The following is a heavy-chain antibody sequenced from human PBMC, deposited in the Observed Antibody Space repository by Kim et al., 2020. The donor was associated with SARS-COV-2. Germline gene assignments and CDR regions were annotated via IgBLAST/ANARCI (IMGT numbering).Heavy chain of an antibody. D-gene: IGHD2-15*01. V-gene: IGHV4-39*01. CDR1: GGSISSNDYY. CDR2: IHYRGII. J-gene: IGHJ4*03. Sequence: SETLSLTCTVSGGSISSNDYYWVWLRQPPGMGLEWIANIHYRGIIYSNPSLKRRVTMTVNTSKNQSALQLGPVTAATTADYYSVIHFAPKVVRYIGYW. CDR3: VIHFAPKVVRYIGY.